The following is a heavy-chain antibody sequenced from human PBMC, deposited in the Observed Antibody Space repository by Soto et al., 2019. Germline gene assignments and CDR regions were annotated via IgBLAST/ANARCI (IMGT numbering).Heavy chain of an antibody. D-gene: IGHD3-22*01. V-gene: IGHV4-39*01. Sequence: NPSETLSLTCTVYGGSISSSSYYWGWIRQPPGKGLEWIGSIYYSGSTYYNPSLKSRVTISVDTSKNQFSLRLSSVTAADTAVYYCARLNYYDSSGYYLFDYWGQGTLVTVSS. J-gene: IGHJ4*02. CDR1: GGSISSSSYY. CDR2: IYYSGST. CDR3: ARLNYYDSSGYYLFDY.